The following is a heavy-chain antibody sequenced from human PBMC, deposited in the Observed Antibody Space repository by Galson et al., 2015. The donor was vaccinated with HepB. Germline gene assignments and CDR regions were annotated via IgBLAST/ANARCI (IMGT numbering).Heavy chain of an antibody. V-gene: IGHV3-33*01. D-gene: IGHD6-19*01. CDR2: IWYDGSNK. Sequence: SLRLSCAASGFTFSSYGMHWVRQAPGKGLEWVAVIWYDGSNKYYADSVKGRFTISRDNSKNTLYLQMNSLRAEDTAVYYCARVGLRYSSGWDHAFDIWGQGTMVTVSS. CDR3: ARVGLRYSSGWDHAFDI. CDR1: GFTFSSYG. J-gene: IGHJ3*02.